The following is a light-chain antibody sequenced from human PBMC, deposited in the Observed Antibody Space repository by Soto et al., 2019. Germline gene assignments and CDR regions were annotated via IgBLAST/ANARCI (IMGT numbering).Light chain of an antibody. CDR3: SSCRSRSTCRV. Sequence: QSALTHLALGTGAAGQWSPITYTSKNRHVGGYNYVSWYQQHPGKAPKLMIYDVSNRPSGVSNRISGSNSGNTASLGISGLQVFDEAGSYCSSCRSRSTCRVFG. J-gene: IGLJ1*01. CDR2: DVS. V-gene: IGLV2-14*01. CDR1: NRHVGGYNY.